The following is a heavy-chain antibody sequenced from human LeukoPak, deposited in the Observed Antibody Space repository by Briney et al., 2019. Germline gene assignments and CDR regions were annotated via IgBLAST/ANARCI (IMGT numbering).Heavy chain of an antibody. Sequence: PSETLSHTCAVYGGSFSGYYWSWIRQPPGKGLEWIGEINHSGSTNYNPSLKSRVTISVDTSKNQFSLKLSSVTAADTAVYYCARTRITGTTSQYYYYYYGMDVWGQGTTVTVSS. CDR1: GGSFSGYY. CDR2: INHSGST. D-gene: IGHD1-20*01. V-gene: IGHV4-34*01. CDR3: ARTRITGTTSQYYYYYYGMDV. J-gene: IGHJ6*02.